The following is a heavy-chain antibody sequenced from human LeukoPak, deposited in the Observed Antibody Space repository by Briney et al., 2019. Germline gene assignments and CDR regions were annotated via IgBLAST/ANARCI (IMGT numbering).Heavy chain of an antibody. Sequence: GGSLRLSCVASGFSFSSYGMHWVRQAPGKGLEWVAVIWYDGSKKYYADSVKGRFTISRDNVKNTLYLQMNSLRAEDTAVYYCARDPFDGDSRWDYWGQGTLVTASS. CDR2: IWYDGSKK. J-gene: IGHJ4*02. CDR1: GFSFSSYG. CDR3: ARDPFDGDSRWDY. D-gene: IGHD4-17*01. V-gene: IGHV3-33*01.